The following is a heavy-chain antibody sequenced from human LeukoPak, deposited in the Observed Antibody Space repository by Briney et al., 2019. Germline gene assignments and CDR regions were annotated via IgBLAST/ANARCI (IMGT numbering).Heavy chain of an antibody. D-gene: IGHD3-22*01. CDR2: IKFDGSEI. Sequence: GGSLRVSCAASGFSLSDYWMTWVRQAPGKGLECVGNIKFDGSEIYYLDSVRGRFSISRDNAKNSLYLQMNSLRVEDTAVYYCTRDLNPDSSGWGQGTLVTVSS. CDR3: TRDLNPDSSG. J-gene: IGHJ4*02. CDR1: GFSLSDYW. V-gene: IGHV3-7*01.